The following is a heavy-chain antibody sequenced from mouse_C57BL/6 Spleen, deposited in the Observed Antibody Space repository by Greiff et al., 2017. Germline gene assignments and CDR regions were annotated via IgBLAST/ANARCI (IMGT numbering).Heavy chain of an antibody. D-gene: IGHD1-1*01. V-gene: IGHV1-62-3*01. CDR1: GYTFTSYW. CDR2: IDPQSGGT. J-gene: IGHJ1*03. Sequence: QVQLQQPGAELVKPGASVKLSCKASGYTFTSYWMHWVKQRPVRGLGWIGRIDPQSGGTKYNEKFKSKATLTVDKPSSTAYMQLSSLTSEDSAVYYCARPYYGSSLYFDVWGKGTSVTVSS. CDR3: ARPYYGSSLYFDV.